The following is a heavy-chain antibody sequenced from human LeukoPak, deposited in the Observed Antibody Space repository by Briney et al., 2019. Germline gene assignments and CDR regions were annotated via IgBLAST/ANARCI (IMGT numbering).Heavy chain of an antibody. V-gene: IGHV3-7*01. CDR3: ARGNTVTTRSPGY. J-gene: IGHJ4*02. D-gene: IGHD4-17*01. Sequence: GGSLRLSCAASGFTFSNHWMSWVRQAPGKGLEWVANIKYDGSEKYHVDSVKGRFTIFRDNAKNSLYLQMNSLRAEDTAVYYCARGNTVTTRSPGYWGQGTLVTVSS. CDR2: IKYDGSEK. CDR1: GFTFSNHW.